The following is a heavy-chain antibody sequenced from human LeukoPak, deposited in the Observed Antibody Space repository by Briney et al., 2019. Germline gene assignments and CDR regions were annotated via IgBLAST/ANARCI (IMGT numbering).Heavy chain of an antibody. CDR3: AKFGTPYSSSWYVY. D-gene: IGHD6-13*01. J-gene: IGHJ4*02. CDR2: ISGSGGST. CDR1: GFTVSSNY. Sequence: GGSLRLSCAASGFTVSSNYMSWVRQAPGKGLEWVSAISGSGGSTYCADSVKGRFTISRDNSKNTLYPQMNSLRAEDTAVCYCAKFGTPYSSSWYVYWGQGTLVTVSS. V-gene: IGHV3-23*01.